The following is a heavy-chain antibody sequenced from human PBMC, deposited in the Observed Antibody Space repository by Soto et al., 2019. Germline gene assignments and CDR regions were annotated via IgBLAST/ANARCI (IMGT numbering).Heavy chain of an antibody. CDR2: ISAYNGNT. CDR3: ASPYYDFSSGYLPSYYYGMDV. V-gene: IGHV1-18*04. CDR1: GYTFTSYG. D-gene: IGHD3-3*01. Sequence: GASVKVSCKASGYTFTSYGISWVRQAPGQGLEWMGWISAYNGNTNYAQKLQGRVTMTTDTSTSTAYMELRSLRSDHTAVYYCASPYYDFSSGYLPSYYYGMDVWGQGTTVTVSS. J-gene: IGHJ6*02.